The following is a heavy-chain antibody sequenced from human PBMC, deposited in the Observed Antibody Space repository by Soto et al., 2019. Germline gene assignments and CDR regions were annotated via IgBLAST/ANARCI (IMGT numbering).Heavy chain of an antibody. CDR1: GFNFGNYA. V-gene: IGHV3-23*01. D-gene: IGHD2-21*01. CDR3: AKDFIPRNSIYDPFDI. J-gene: IGHJ3*02. Sequence: EVQLLESGGGLVQPGGSLEVSCRASGFNFGNYAMSWVRQAPGKGPEWVSSVGGYASDTHYADSVRGRFTISRDNSKNTLYLHMNSLRAEDTAIYFCAKDFIPRNSIYDPFDIWGQGTTVSVSS. CDR2: VGGYASDT.